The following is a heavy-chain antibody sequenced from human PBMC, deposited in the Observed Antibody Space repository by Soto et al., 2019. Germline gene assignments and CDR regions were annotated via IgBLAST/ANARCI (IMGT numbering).Heavy chain of an antibody. CDR2: INTANGNT. Sequence: ASVKVSCKASGYTFCYYAMHWVRQAPGQRLEWMGWINTANGNTKYSQKFQGRVTVTRDTSASTTFMELNSLTSEDTALYYSAKGGGMAVADVDFWG. J-gene: IGHJ4*01. CDR3: AKGGGMAVADVDF. V-gene: IGHV1-3*04. D-gene: IGHD6-13*01. CDR1: GYTFCYYA.